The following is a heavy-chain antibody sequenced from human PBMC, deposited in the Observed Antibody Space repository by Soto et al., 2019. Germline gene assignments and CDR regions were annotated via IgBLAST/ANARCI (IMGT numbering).Heavy chain of an antibody. J-gene: IGHJ4*02. CDR3: ARHGRQRVLLDY. D-gene: IGHD6-6*01. CDR2: IYYSGST. CDR1: GGSISSSSYY. Sequence: QLQLQESGPGLVKPSETLSLTCTVSGGSISSSSYYWGWIRQPPGKGLEWIGSIYYSGSTYYNPSIKSRVTISVDTSKNQFSLKLSSVTAADPAVYDCARHGRQRVLLDYWGQGTLVTVSS. V-gene: IGHV4-39*01.